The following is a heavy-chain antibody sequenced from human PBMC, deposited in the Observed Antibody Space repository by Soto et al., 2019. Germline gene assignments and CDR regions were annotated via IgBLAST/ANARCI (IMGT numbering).Heavy chain of an antibody. CDR3: VSDRGYGHASAPYS. Sequence: QAQLVESGGGVVQPGRSLRLSCAASGFAFSSYGMHWVRQAPGTGLGWVAVISYDGSLQHYADSVKGRFTISRDNAKKMVLLQMSSLRAADTPVYYCVSDRGYGHASAPYSLGQGTLVSVSA. D-gene: IGHD5-18*01. V-gene: IGHV3-30*03. J-gene: IGHJ4*02. CDR1: GFAFSSYG. CDR2: ISYDGSLQ.